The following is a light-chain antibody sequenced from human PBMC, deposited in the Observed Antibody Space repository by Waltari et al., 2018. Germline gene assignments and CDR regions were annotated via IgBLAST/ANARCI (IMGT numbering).Light chain of an antibody. CDR2: ATS. J-gene: IGKJ1*01. Sequence: IVLTQSPGTLSLSPGGRATLSCRASQDIGHYLAWYQQKPGQAPRLLIYATSTMAAGVPDRFSGSGSGADFSLTITRLEPEDFAVYYCQHHVRLPATFGQGTKV. CDR3: QHHVRLPAT. CDR1: QDIGHY. V-gene: IGKV3-20*01.